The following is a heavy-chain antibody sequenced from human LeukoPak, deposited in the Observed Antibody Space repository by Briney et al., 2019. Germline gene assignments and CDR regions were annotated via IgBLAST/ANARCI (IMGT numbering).Heavy chain of an antibody. V-gene: IGHV4-4*07. J-gene: IGHJ3*02. Sequence: PSETLSLTCTASGVSFSTYYWTWLRQPAGKGLEWIGRIYSSGNTNYNPSLESRVTMSIDTSKNQFSLKLTSVTAADTAVYYCARECGILRGDAFDIWGQGTVVTVSS. CDR3: ARECGILRGDAFDI. CDR1: GVSFSTYY. CDR2: IYSSGNT.